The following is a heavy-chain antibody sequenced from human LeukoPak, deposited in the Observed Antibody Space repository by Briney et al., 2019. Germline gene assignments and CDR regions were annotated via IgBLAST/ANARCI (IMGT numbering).Heavy chain of an antibody. D-gene: IGHD2-2*01. J-gene: IGHJ6*04. CDR3: ATRPAARYGMDV. CDR2: FDPEDGET. V-gene: IGHV1-24*01. CDR1: GYTLTELS. Sequence: AASVRVSCKVSGYTLTELSMHWVRQAPGKGLEWRGGFDPEDGETIYAQKFQGRVTITEDTSTDTAYMELSSLRSEDTAVYYCATRPAARYGMDVWGKGTTVTVSS.